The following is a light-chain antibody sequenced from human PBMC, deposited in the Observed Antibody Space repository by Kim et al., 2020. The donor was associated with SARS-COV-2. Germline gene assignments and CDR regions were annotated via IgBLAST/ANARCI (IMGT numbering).Light chain of an antibody. CDR3: QQHDSSPWA. V-gene: IGKV1-17*03. Sequence: ASGGETATISWQGSQVISNYLAWYQQKPGKAPKLLIYAASSWETGIPSRFSGSGSGTEFTLTISSLQPEDFAAYYCQQHDSSPWAFGQGTKVDIK. J-gene: IGKJ1*01. CDR1: QVISNY. CDR2: AAS.